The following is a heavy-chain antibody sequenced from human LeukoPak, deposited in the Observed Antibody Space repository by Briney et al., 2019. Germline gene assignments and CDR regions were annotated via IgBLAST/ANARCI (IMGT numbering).Heavy chain of an antibody. CDR2: ISSSSSYI. CDR1: GFTFSSYS. Sequence: GGSLRLSCAASGFTFSSYSMNWVRQAPGKGLEWVSSISSSSSYIYYADSVKGRFTISRDSAKNSLYLQMNSLRAEDTAVYYCARDRDSSGTPDYWGQGTLVTVSS. D-gene: IGHD3-22*01. J-gene: IGHJ4*02. V-gene: IGHV3-21*01. CDR3: ARDRDSSGTPDY.